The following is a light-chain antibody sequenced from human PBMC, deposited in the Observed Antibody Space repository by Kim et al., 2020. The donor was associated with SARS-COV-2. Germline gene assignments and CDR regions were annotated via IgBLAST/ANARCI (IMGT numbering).Light chain of an antibody. Sequence: SPGERATLSCRASQSISINLAWYQLKPGQAPRRLIYGASTRATGVPDRFSASGYGTEFTLTIGSLQSEDFAVYYCQQYNNWPPKFTFGQETKLDI. J-gene: IGKJ2*01. CDR1: QSISIN. CDR3: QQYNNWPPKFT. CDR2: GAS. V-gene: IGKV3-15*01.